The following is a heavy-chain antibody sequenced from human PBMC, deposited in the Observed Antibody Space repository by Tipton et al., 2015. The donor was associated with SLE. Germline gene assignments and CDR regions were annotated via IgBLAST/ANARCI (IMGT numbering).Heavy chain of an antibody. CDR1: GFTFSSYT. J-gene: IGHJ6*02. CDR3: AKDASINDLLYPYDMDV. V-gene: IGHV3-30-3*01. Sequence: SLRLSCAASGFTFSSYTMHWVRQAPGKGLEWVAVISYDGSNKYYADSVKGRFTISRDNSKNTLYLQMNSLRAEDTAVYYCAKDASINDLLYPYDMDVWGQGTTVTVSS. CDR2: ISYDGSNK. D-gene: IGHD2/OR15-2a*01.